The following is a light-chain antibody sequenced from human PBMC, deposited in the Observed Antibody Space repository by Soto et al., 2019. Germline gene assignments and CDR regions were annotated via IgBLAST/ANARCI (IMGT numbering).Light chain of an antibody. CDR1: SSVVGGYNY. CDR3: SSYADSNSYV. V-gene: IGLV2-8*01. J-gene: IGLJ1*01. Sequence: QSALTQPPSASGSPGQSVTISCTGTSSVVGGYNYVYWYQQHPGKAPKLMIYEVTKRPSGVPDRFSGSKSGNTASLTVSGLQAEDEADYYCSSYADSNSYVFGTGTKVTVL. CDR2: EVT.